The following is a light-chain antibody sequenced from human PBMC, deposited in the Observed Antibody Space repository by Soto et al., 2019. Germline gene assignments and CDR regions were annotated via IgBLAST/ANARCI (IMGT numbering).Light chain of an antibody. CDR1: SSDVGAYSY. CDR2: DVS. CDR3: SSYTSSRTYV. Sequence: QSALTQPASVSGSPGQSITISCTGTSSDVGAYSYVSWYQQHPGKARKLIIYDVSDRPSGISNRFSDSKSDNTASLTISGLQAEDEAEYYCSSYTSSRTYVFGTGTKVTVL. J-gene: IGLJ1*01. V-gene: IGLV2-14*01.